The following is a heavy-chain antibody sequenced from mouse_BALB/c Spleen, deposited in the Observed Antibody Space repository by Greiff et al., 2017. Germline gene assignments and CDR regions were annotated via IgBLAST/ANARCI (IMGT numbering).Heavy chain of an antibody. D-gene: IGHD2-12*01. Sequence: EVKLMESGPGLVKPSQSLSLTCTVTGYSITSDYAWNWIRQFPGNKLEWMGYISYSGSTSYNPSLKSRISITRDTSKNQFFLQLNSVTTEDTATYYCASGSYSWFAYWGQGTLVTVSA. CDR2: ISYSGST. CDR1: GYSITSDYA. CDR3: ASGSYSWFAY. J-gene: IGHJ3*01. V-gene: IGHV3-2*02.